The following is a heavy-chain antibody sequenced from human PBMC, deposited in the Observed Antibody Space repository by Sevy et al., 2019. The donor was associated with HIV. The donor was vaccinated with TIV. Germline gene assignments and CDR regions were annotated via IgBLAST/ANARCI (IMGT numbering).Heavy chain of an antibody. CDR2: FDPEDGDT. CDR3: TTMEYYHNIIGSSSGDY. Sequence: ASVKVSCKVSGYTLTKLDMHWVRQAPGKGLEWMGGFDPEDGDTFYAQRFQGRVTMTEDTSTDTAYMELSILSSEDTAVYYCTTMEYYHNIIGSSSGDYWGQGTLVTVSS. J-gene: IGHJ4*02. V-gene: IGHV1-24*01. CDR1: GYTLTKLD. D-gene: IGHD3-22*01.